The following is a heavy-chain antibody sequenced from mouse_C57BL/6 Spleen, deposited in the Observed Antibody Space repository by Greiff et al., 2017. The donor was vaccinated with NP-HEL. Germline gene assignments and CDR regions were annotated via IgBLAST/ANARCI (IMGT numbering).Heavy chain of an antibody. V-gene: IGHV5-12*01. J-gene: IGHJ1*03. CDR1: GFTFSDYY. D-gene: IGHD2-4*01. CDR2: ISNGGGST. Sequence: EVKVIESGGGLVQPGGSLKLSCAASGFTFSDYYMYWVRQTPEKRLEWVAYISNGGGSTYYPDTVKGRFTISRDNAKNTLYLQMSRLKSEDTAMYYCARQGISYDYDEYFDVWGTGTTVTVSS. CDR3: ARQGISYDYDEYFDV.